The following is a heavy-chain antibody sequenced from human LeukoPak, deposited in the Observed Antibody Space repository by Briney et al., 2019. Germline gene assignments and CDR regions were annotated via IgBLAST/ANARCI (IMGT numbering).Heavy chain of an antibody. Sequence: SETLSLTCAVYGGSFSGYYWSWIRQPPGKGLEWIGEINHSGSTNYNPSLKSRVTISVDTSKNQCSLKLSSVTAADTAVYCCARGVVATVVPAAMPVYYFDYWGQGTLVTVSS. CDR2: INHSGST. CDR1: GGSFSGYY. V-gene: IGHV4-34*01. D-gene: IGHD2-2*01. J-gene: IGHJ4*02. CDR3: ARGVVATVVPAAMPVYYFDY.